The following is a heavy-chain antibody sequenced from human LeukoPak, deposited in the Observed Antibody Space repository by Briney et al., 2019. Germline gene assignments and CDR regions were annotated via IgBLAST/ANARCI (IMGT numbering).Heavy chain of an antibody. CDR1: GFTFGSYA. CDR3: AKVGNNWDFDY. Sequence: GGSLRLSCAASGFTFGSYAMHWVRQAPGKGLEWVALISYDGSNKYYADSVKGRFIISRDNSKNTLYLQMNSLRAEDTAVYYCAKVGNNWDFDYWGQGTLVTVSS. D-gene: IGHD1-1*01. CDR2: ISYDGSNK. V-gene: IGHV3-30*18. J-gene: IGHJ4*02.